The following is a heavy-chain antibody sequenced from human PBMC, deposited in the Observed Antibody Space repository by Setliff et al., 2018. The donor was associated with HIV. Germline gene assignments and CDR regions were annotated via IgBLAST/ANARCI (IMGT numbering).Heavy chain of an antibody. CDR2: IYSGGNT. V-gene: IGHV3-66*02. CDR3: AREEGGLYGMDV. D-gene: IGHD3-16*01. J-gene: IGHJ6*02. Sequence: GGSLRLSCAASGFIVSSNHMSWVRQAPGKGLEWVSVIYSGGNTYYADSVKGRFTISRDNSKNTLYFQMNSLRAEDTAVYYCAREEGGLYGMDVWGQGTTVTVSS. CDR1: GFIVSSNH.